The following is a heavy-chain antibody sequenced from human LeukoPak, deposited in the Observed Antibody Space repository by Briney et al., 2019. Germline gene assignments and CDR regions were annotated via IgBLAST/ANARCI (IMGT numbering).Heavy chain of an antibody. D-gene: IGHD3-3*01. V-gene: IGHV4-34*01. CDR3: ARDLRITIFGVVIGHYFDY. CDR2: INHSGST. Sequence: SETLSLTCAVYGGSFSGYYWSWIRQPPGKGLEWIGEINHSGSTNYNPSLKSRVTISVDTSKNQFSLKLSSVTAADTAVYYCARDLRITIFGVVIGHYFDYWGQGTLVTVSS. J-gene: IGHJ4*02. CDR1: GGSFSGYY.